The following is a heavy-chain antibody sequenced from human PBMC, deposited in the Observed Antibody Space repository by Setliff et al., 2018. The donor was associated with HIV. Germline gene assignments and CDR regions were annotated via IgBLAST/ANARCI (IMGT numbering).Heavy chain of an antibody. CDR2: IIPMYNIP. V-gene: IGHV1-69*13. Sequence: GASVKVSCKTSGGTLSNYVITWVRQAPGQGLEWMGMIIPMYNIPAYAQKLQGRVTFTADESTSTAYMELSSLSSEDTAVYYCARDQTGVAAAAFGGGSAWSDEGFDIWGQGTMVTVSS. CDR3: ARDQTGVAAAAFGGGSAWSDEGFDI. J-gene: IGHJ3*02. D-gene: IGHD6-13*01. CDR1: GGTLSNYV.